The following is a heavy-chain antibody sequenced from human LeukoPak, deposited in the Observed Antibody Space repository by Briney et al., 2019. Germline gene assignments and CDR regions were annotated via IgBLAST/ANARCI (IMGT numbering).Heavy chain of an antibody. D-gene: IGHD1-26*01. CDR3: AKGGGSYPRRSYYYYYYMDV. V-gene: IGHV3-21*04. CDR1: GFTFSSYS. Sequence: GGSLRLSCAASGFTFSSYSMNWVRQAPGKGLEWVSSISSSSSYIYYADSVKGRFTISRDNAKNPLYLQMNSLRAEDTAVYYCAKGGGSYPRRSYYYYYYMDVWGKGTTVTVSS. CDR2: ISSSSSYI. J-gene: IGHJ6*03.